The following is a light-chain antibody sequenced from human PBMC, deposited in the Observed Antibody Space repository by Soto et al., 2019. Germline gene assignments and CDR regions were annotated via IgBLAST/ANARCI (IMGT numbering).Light chain of an antibody. CDR3: QQYNSWPLT. CDR2: GPS. J-gene: IGKJ4*01. Sequence: EIVITQSPATLSVSPGERATLSCRASQSVTSNLAWYQQKPGQAPRLLIYGPSTRATGIPARFSGSGSGTKFTLTISSLQSEDFAVYYCQQYNSWPLTFGGGTKVDIK. V-gene: IGKV3-15*01. CDR1: QSVTSN.